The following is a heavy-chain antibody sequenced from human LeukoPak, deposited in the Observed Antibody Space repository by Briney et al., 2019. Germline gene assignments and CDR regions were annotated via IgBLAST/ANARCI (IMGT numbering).Heavy chain of an antibody. D-gene: IGHD1-26*01. J-gene: IGHJ4*02. Sequence: SETLSLTCSVSGGSISSSNWWSWVRQPPGEGLEWIASTSSGGHTFYNPSLKSRVTISIGTSKNQFSLKLASVTAADTAIYYCARDQRSLYDFWGQGSLVTVSS. CDR3: ARDQRSLYDF. V-gene: IGHV4-4*02. CDR2: TSSGGHT. CDR1: GGSISSSNW.